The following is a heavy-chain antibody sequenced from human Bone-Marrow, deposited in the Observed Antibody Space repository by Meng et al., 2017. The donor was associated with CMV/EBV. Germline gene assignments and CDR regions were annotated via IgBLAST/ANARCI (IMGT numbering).Heavy chain of an antibody. CDR2: IYWDDDK. D-gene: IGHD3-16*02. V-gene: IGHV2-5*02. CDR1: LG. CDR3: AHELSYYDYFWGSYRFFCYFDY. Sequence: LGVGWIRQPPGKALEWLALIYWDDDKRYSPSLKSRLTITKDTSKNQVVLTMTNMHPVDTATYYCAHELSYYDYFWGSYRFFCYFDYWGQGTLVTVSS. J-gene: IGHJ4*02.